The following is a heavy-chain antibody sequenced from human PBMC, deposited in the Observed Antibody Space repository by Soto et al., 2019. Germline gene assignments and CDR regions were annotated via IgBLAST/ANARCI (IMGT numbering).Heavy chain of an antibody. V-gene: IGHV1-18*01. Sequence: SVKVSCKASGYTFTSYGISWVRQAPGQGLEWMGWISAYNGNTNYAQKLQGRVTMTTDTSTSTAYMELRSLRSDDTAVYYCAAYDCSGGSCYYNWFDPWGQGTLVTVSS. CDR2: ISAYNGNT. D-gene: IGHD2-15*01. J-gene: IGHJ5*02. CDR1: GYTFTSYG. CDR3: AAYDCSGGSCYYNWFDP.